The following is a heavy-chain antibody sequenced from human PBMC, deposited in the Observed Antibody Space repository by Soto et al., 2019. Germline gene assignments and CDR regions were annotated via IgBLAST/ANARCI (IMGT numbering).Heavy chain of an antibody. CDR3: ARGSSGWYGNYFFNGVDV. Sequence: ASVKVSCTASGYPFTSYYMHWVRQAPGQGLEWMGIINPSGGSTSYAQKLQGRVTMTRDTSTSTVYMELSSLRSEDTAVYYCARGSSGWYGNYFFNGVDVWGQGTTVTVSS. J-gene: IGHJ6*02. D-gene: IGHD6-19*01. CDR2: INPSGGST. V-gene: IGHV1-46*01. CDR1: GYPFTSYY.